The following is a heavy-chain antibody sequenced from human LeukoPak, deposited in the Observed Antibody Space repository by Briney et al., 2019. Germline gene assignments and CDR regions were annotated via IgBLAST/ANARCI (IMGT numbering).Heavy chain of an antibody. CDR1: GFTFSSYA. J-gene: IGHJ3*02. D-gene: IGHD3-22*01. CDR3: AKDLLSVIVVVAYAFDI. CDR2: ISGSGGST. Sequence: GGSLRLSCAASGFTFSSYAMSWVRQAPGKGLEWVSAISGSGGSTYYADSVKGRFTISRDNSKNTLYLQMNSLRAGDTAVYYCAKDLLSVIVVVAYAFDIWGQGTMVTVSS. V-gene: IGHV3-23*01.